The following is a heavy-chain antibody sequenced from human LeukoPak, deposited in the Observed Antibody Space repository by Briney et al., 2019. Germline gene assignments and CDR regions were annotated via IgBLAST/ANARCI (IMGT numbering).Heavy chain of an antibody. CDR1: GYSFTSYW. Sequence: GESLQISCKGSGYSFTSYWIGWVRQLPGKGLEWMGIIYPGDSDTRYSPSFQGQVTISADKSISTAYLQWSSLKASDTAMYYCARHNDGYNGYGGIDYWGQGTLVTVSS. CDR2: IYPGDSDT. D-gene: IGHD5-12*01. J-gene: IGHJ4*02. CDR3: ARHNDGYNGYGGIDY. V-gene: IGHV5-51*01.